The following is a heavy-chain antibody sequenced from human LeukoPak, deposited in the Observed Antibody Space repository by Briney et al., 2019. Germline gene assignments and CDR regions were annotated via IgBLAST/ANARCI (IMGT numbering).Heavy chain of an antibody. D-gene: IGHD6-13*01. CDR1: GYTFTVYY. Sequence: GASVTVSCTASGYTFTVYYMHWVRQAPAPGLEWMGWINPNSGGTKYAQIFQGRVTMTRDTPISTAYMELSRLRSDDTAAYYCARDSSGIAAAGTSLVMWGQGTLVSVSS. CDR3: ARDSSGIAAAGTSLVM. V-gene: IGHV1-2*02. CDR2: INPNSGGT. J-gene: IGHJ4*02.